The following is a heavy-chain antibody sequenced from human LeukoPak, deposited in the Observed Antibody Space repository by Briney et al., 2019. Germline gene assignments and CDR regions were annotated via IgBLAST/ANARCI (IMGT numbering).Heavy chain of an antibody. J-gene: IGHJ5*02. D-gene: IGHD6-13*01. CDR1: GFTFGKYW. V-gene: IGHV3-7*01. Sequence: GGSLRLSCVASGFTFGKYWMSWVRQAPGKGLEWVANIKLDGSEKNYVDSVKGRFTISRDNSKNTLYLQMNSLRAEDTAVYYCARAYSSSWFDPWGQGTLVTVSS. CDR2: IKLDGSEK. CDR3: ARAYSSSWFDP.